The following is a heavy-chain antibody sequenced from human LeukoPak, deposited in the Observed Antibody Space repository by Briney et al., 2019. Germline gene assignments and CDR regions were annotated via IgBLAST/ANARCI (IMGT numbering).Heavy chain of an antibody. CDR2: IKQDGSEK. CDR1: GFTFSSYW. V-gene: IGHV3-7*01. Sequence: GSLRLSCAASGFTFSSYWMNWVRQAPGKGLEWVANIKQDGSEKFYGDSVRGRFTVSRDNARNSLYLHMNSLRAEDTALYYCARTGGHYSDNSGYGGFDPWGQGTLVTVSS. D-gene: IGHD3-22*01. CDR3: ARTGGHYSDNSGYGGFDP. J-gene: IGHJ5*02.